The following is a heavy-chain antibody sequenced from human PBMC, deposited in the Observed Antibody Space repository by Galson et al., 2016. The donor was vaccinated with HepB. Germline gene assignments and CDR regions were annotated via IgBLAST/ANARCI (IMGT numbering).Heavy chain of an antibody. CDR3: ARDSSLSARIYYYFYGLDV. D-gene: IGHD6-6*01. J-gene: IGHJ6*04. V-gene: IGHV3-33*01. Sequence: SLRLSCAASGFTFSSYGIHWVRQAPGKGLEWVAIIWFDGSNKYYVDSVKGRFTISRDNSKNTVDLQMNSLRAEDTAAYYCARDSSLSARIYYYFYGLDVWGKGTTVTVSS. CDR1: GFTFSSYG. CDR2: IWFDGSNK.